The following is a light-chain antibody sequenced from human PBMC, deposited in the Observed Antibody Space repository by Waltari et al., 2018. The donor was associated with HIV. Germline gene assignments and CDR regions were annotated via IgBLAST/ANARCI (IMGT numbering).Light chain of an antibody. J-gene: IGLJ2*01. V-gene: IGLV1-51*01. CDR3: GTWDISLSAVV. CDR2: DNK. CDR1: SSNIGSNY. Sequence: QSVLTQPPSVSAAPGQMGTISCSGSSSNIGSNYVPWYHHLPGTAPKPPIADNKERPSGILDRFAASRSGPSVALDITGLQTGDEGDDYCGTWDISLSAVVFGGGTKLTVL.